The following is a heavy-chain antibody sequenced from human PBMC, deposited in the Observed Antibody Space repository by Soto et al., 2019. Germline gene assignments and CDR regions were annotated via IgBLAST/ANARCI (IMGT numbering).Heavy chain of an antibody. CDR2: INPDSGRT. Sequence: QVQLVQSGPEVGKPGASVKVSCKASGYTFTGYYLHWVRQAPGQGLEWMGYINPDSGRTRYEQKFQGTVTMTRDTSITTAYLELSSLKYDDSAIFYCALSFSQTNIDVWGQGTTVIVSS. V-gene: IGHV1-2*02. CDR1: GYTFTGYY. J-gene: IGHJ6*01. CDR3: ALSFSQTNIDV.